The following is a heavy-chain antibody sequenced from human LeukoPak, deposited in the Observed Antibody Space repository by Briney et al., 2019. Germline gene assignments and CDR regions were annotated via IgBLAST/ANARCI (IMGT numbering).Heavy chain of an antibody. D-gene: IGHD2-21*02. Sequence: ASVKVSYKASGYTFTSYYMHWVRQAPGQGLEWMGIINPSGGSTSYAQKFQGRVTMTRDTSTSTVYMELSSLRSEDTAVYYCARDHLAYCGGDCYLKNWGQGTLVTVSS. V-gene: IGHV1-46*01. CDR1: GYTFTSYY. J-gene: IGHJ4*02. CDR3: ARDHLAYCGGDCYLKN. CDR2: INPSGGST.